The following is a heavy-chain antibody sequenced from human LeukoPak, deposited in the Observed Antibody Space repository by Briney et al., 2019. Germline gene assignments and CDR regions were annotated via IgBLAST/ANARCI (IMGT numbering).Heavy chain of an antibody. Sequence: SETLSLTCTVSGGSISSSSYYWGWIRQPPGKGLEWIGYIYYSGSTNYNPSLRSRVTISVDTSKNQFSLKLSSVTAADTAAYYCARHPGIDWFDPWGQGTLVTVSS. D-gene: IGHD1-26*01. CDR3: ARHPGIDWFDP. V-gene: IGHV4-39*01. CDR1: GGSISSSSYY. J-gene: IGHJ5*02. CDR2: IYYSGST.